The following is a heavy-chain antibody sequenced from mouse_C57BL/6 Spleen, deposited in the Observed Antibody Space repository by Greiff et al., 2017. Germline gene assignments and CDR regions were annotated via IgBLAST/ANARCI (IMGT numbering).Heavy chain of an antibody. V-gene: IGHV1-64*01. D-gene: IGHD1-1*01. CDR2: IHPNSGST. J-gene: IGHJ2*01. CDR1: GYTFTSYW. CDR3: ARFYYYGSSYFDY. Sequence: QVQLQQPGAELVKPGASVKLSCKASGYTFTSYWMHWVKQRPGQGLEWIGMIHPNSGSTNYNEKFKSKATLAVDKASRTAYMQLSSLTSVDSAVYYCARFYYYGSSYFDYWGQGTTLTVSS.